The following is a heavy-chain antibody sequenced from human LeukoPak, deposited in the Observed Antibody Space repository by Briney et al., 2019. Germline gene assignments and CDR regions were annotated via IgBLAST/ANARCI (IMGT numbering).Heavy chain of an antibody. D-gene: IGHD5-12*01. V-gene: IGHV1-2*02. J-gene: IGHJ4*02. CDR2: INPNSGGT. CDR1: GYTFTGYY. Sequence: ASVKVSCXASGYTFTGYYMHWVRLAPGQGLEWMGWINPNSGGTNYAQKFQGRVTMTRDTSISTAYMELSRLRSDDTAVYYRASGRYSGYDYDYWGQGTLVTVSS. CDR3: ASGRYSGYDYDY.